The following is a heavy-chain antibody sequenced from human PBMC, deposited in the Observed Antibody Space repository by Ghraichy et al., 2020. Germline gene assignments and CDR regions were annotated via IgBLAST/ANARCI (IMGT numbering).Heavy chain of an antibody. CDR3: AKDSGSYSTGAGMDV. Sequence: GESLNISCAASGFTFDDYTMHWVRQAPGKGLEWVSLISWDGGSTYYADSVKGRFTISRDNSKNSLYLQMNSLRTEDTALYYCAKDSGSYSTGAGMDVWGQGTTVTVSS. D-gene: IGHD1-26*01. V-gene: IGHV3-43*01. CDR2: ISWDGGST. J-gene: IGHJ6*02. CDR1: GFTFDDYT.